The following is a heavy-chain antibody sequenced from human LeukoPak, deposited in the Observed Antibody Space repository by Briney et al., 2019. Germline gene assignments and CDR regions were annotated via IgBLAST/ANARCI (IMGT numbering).Heavy chain of an antibody. D-gene: IGHD6-6*01. J-gene: IGHJ4*02. V-gene: IGHV1-69*05. Sequence: GASVKVSCKASGGTFSSYAISWVRQAPGQGLEWIGGIIPIFGTANYAQKFQGRATITTDESTSTAYMELSSLRSEDTAVYYCARERRGSSSARHFDYWGQGTLVTVSS. CDR3: ARERRGSSSARHFDY. CDR2: IIPIFGTA. CDR1: GGTFSSYA.